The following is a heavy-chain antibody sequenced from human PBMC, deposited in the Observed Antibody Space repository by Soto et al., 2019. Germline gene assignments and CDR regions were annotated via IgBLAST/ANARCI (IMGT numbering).Heavy chain of an antibody. Sequence: AVKVSCKASGGTFSSYAISWVRQAPGQGLEWMGGIIPIFGTANYAQKFQGRVTITADESTSTAYMELSSLRSEDTAVYYCARVAGDFWSGYYGWFDPWGQGTLVTVSS. J-gene: IGHJ5*02. D-gene: IGHD3-3*01. V-gene: IGHV1-69*13. CDR1: GGTFSSYA. CDR3: ARVAGDFWSGYYGWFDP. CDR2: IIPIFGTA.